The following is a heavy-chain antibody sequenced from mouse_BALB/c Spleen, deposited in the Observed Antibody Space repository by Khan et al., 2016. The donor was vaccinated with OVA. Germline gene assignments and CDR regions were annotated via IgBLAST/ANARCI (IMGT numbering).Heavy chain of an antibody. CDR1: GFSLTSYG. V-gene: IGHV2-3*01. J-gene: IGHJ4*01. Sequence: QVQLKESGPGLVAPSQSLSITCTVSGFSLTSYGVSWARQPPGKGLEWLGIIWGDGNTNYHSDLRSRLSISKDNSKSQVFLKLHSLQTDDTDTYCCARLIYYDYDRYGLDYWGQGNSVTVSS. CDR2: IWGDGNT. D-gene: IGHD2-4*01. CDR3: ARLIYYDYDRYGLDY.